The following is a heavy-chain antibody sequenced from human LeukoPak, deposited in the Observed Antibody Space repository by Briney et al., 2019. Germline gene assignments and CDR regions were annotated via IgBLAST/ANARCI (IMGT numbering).Heavy chain of an antibody. CDR1: VGSISSSRYY. D-gene: IGHD3-9*01. J-gene: IGHJ5*02. V-gene: IGHV4-39*07. CDR2: IYYSGST. Sequence: SETLSLTCTVSVGSISSSRYYWGWIRQPPGKGLEWIGSIYYSGSTYYNPSLKGRVTISVDTSKNQFSLKLTSVTAADTAVYYCARLTKFLTGYYPTPWGQGTLVTVSS. CDR3: ARLTKFLTGYYPTP.